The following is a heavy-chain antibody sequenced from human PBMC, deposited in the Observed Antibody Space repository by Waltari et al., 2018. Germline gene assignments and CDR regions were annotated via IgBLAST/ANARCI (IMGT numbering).Heavy chain of an antibody. Sequence: QVQLAQSGSELKDTGASVKVSCRTSGYTVTDSTINWVRQAPGQGLEWMWWSNTKNGHPTYVQGFTGRFVFSLDTSVSTTYLQITGLKAEDTAVYFCARALLGLTNRLDVWGQGTTVTISS. CDR3: ARALLGLTNRLDV. V-gene: IGHV7-4-1*02. CDR2: SNTKNGHP. D-gene: IGHD4-17*01. J-gene: IGHJ6*02. CDR1: GYTVTDST.